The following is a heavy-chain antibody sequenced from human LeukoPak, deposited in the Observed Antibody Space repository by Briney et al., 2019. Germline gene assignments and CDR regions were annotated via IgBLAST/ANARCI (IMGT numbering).Heavy chain of an antibody. D-gene: IGHD6-13*01. Sequence: GGSLRLSCTASGFTFGDYAMSWVRQAPGKGLEWVGFIRSKAYGGTTEYAASVKGRFTISRDDSKSIAYLQMNSLKTEDTAVYYCTRPEQQGYYYYYMDVWGKGTTVTISS. J-gene: IGHJ6*03. V-gene: IGHV3-49*04. CDR2: IRSKAYGGTT. CDR3: TRPEQQGYYYYYMDV. CDR1: GFTFGDYA.